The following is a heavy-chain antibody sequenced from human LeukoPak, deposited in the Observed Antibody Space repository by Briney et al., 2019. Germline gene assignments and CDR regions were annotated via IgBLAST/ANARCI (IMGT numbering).Heavy chain of an antibody. D-gene: IGHD4-17*01. CDR1: GFTFSNYW. J-gene: IGHJ4*02. CDR2: INQDGGQK. CDR3: ARDWFDGDYDRFDY. Sequence: GGSLRLSCAVSGFTFSNYWMSWFRQAPGKGLEWVANINQDGGQKFSVDSVKGRFIISRDNAKNSLYLQMNSLRVEDTAMYYCARDWFDGDYDRFDYWGQGTLVTVSS. V-gene: IGHV3-7*03.